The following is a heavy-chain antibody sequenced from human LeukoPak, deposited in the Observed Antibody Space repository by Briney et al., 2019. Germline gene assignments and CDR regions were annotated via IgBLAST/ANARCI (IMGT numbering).Heavy chain of an antibody. J-gene: IGHJ6*02. CDR1: GYTFTTYG. D-gene: IGHD6-13*01. CDR3: ARNSIAAAATPYYYYGMDV. V-gene: IGHV1-18*01. CDR2: ISVYNGNT. Sequence: ASVKVSCKASGYTFTTYGISWVRQAPGQGLEWLGRISVYNGNTNYAQKLQGRVTMTTDTSTSTAYMELRSLRSEDTAVYYCARNSIAAAATPYYYYGMDVWGQGTTVTVSS.